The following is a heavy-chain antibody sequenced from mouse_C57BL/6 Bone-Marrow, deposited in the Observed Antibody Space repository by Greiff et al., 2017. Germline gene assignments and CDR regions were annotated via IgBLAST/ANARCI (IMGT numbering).Heavy chain of an antibody. CDR1: GYTFSSSW. CDR2: IDPSDSYT. V-gene: IGHV1-59*01. Sequence: QVQLQQPGAELVRPGTSVKLSCKASGYTFSSSWMHWVKQRPGQGLVWIGVIDPSDSYTNYNQKFKGKATLTVDTSSSTAYMQLSSLTSEDSAVYYCGNVDDWGKGTTLTVSS. J-gene: IGHJ2*01. CDR3: GNVDD.